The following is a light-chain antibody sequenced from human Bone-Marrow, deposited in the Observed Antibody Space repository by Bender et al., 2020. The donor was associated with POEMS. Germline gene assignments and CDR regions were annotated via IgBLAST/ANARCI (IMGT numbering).Light chain of an antibody. V-gene: IGLV2-11*01. CDR3: CSFAGSYTYV. Sequence: QSALTQPASVSGSPGQSITISCTGTSSDVGYFNYVSWYQQYSGKAPKLMIYDVTERPSGVPDRFSGSKSGNTASLTISGLQAEDEADYYCCSFAGSYTYVFGTGTKVTVL. CDR2: DVT. CDR1: SSDVGYFNY. J-gene: IGLJ1*01.